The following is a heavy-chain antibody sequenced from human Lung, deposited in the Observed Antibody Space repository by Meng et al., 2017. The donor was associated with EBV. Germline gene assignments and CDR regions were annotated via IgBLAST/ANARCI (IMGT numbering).Heavy chain of an antibody. CDR3: ARGPSGSYYPSFDY. CDR2: IYYSGSA. J-gene: IGHJ4*02. Sequence: QVELQESGRGLVKPSQTLSLTCTVSGGSISSGGYYWSWIRQHPGKGLEWIGNIYYSGSAYYNPSLKSQVTISVDTSKNHFSLKLSSVTAADTAVYYCARGPSGSYYPSFDYWGQGTLVTVSS. CDR1: GGSISSGGYY. D-gene: IGHD1-26*01. V-gene: IGHV4-31*01.